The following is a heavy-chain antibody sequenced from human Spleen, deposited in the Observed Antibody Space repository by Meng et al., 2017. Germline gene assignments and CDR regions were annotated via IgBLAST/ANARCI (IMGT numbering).Heavy chain of an antibody. CDR2: IHHSGST. CDR3: AKEGDDYGLNWFDP. D-gene: IGHD3-16*01. Sequence: SETLSLTCAVYGGSFSDYWWSWIRQPPGKGLEWIGEIHHSGSTTYNPSLKSRVTISVDTSKNQFFLNLKSVTAADTAIYYCAKEGDDYGLNWFDPWGQGILVTVSS. J-gene: IGHJ5*02. V-gene: IGHV4-34*01. CDR1: GGSFSDYW.